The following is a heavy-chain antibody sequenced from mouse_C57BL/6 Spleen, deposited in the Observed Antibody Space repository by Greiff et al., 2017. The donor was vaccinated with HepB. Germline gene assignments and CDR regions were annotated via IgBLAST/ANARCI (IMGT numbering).Heavy chain of an antibody. J-gene: IGHJ3*01. V-gene: IGHV2-6*01. CDR1: GFSLTSYG. CDR3: ASAYGYDDGFAY. D-gene: IGHD2-2*01. Sequence: VAPSQSLSITCTVSGFSLTSYGVDWVRQSPGKGLEWLGVIWGVGSTNYNSALKSRLSISKDNSKSQVFLKMNSLQTDDTAMYYCASAYGYDDGFAYWGQGTLVTVSA. CDR2: IWGVGST.